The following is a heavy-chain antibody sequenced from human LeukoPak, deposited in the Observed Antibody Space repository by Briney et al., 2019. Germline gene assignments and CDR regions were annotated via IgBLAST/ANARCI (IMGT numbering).Heavy chain of an antibody. CDR2: ISYDGSNK. CDR3: ARGDGWDYYGMDV. CDR1: GFTFSSYG. V-gene: IGHV3-30*03. J-gene: IGHJ6*02. D-gene: IGHD5-24*01. Sequence: PGGSLRLSCAASGFTFSSYGMHWVRQAPGKGLEWVAVISYDGSNKYYADSVKGRFTISRENAKNSLYLQMNSLRAEDTAVYYCARGDGWDYYGMDVWGQGTTVTVSS.